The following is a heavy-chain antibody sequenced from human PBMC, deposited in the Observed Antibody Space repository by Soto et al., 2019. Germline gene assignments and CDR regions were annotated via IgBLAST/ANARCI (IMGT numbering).Heavy chain of an antibody. D-gene: IGHD3-10*01. CDR2: IWYDGSNK. J-gene: IGHJ6*02. CDR1: GFTFSSYG. CDR3: ARGRGAAPYYYYGMDV. Sequence: QVQLVESGGGVGQPGRSLRLSCAASGFTFSSYGMHWVRQAPGKGLEWVAVIWYDGSNKYYADSVKGRFTISRDNSKNTLYLQMNSLRAEDTAVYYCARGRGAAPYYYYGMDVWGQGTTVTVSS. V-gene: IGHV3-33*01.